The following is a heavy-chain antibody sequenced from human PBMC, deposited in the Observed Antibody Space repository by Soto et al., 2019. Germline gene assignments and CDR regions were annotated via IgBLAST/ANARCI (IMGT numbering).Heavy chain of an antibody. CDR3: ARDIGGGPELFDY. CDR1: GFTFSSYG. CDR2: IWYDGSNK. V-gene: IGHV3-33*01. D-gene: IGHD1-26*01. J-gene: IGHJ4*02. Sequence: PGGSLTLSCAASGFTFSSYGMHWVRQAPGKGLEWVAVIWYDGSNKYYADSVKGRFTISRDNSKNTLYLQMNSLRAEDTAVYYCARDIGGGPELFDYWGQGTLVTVSS.